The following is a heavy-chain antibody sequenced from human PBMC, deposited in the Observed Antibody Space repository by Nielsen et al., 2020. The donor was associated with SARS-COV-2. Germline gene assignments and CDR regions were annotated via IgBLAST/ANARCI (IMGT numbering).Heavy chain of an antibody. CDR3: KHYFDMDV. CDR1: GFTFGDAI. V-gene: IGHV3-73*01. CDR2: IRSKASNYET. J-gene: IGHJ6*02. Sequence: GESLKISCAASGFTFGDAIIRWVRQASGKGLEWVGRIRSKASNYETSYAASVRGRFTISRDESENKAYLQMNSLKTDDTAVYFCKHYFDMDVWGQGTAVTVSS.